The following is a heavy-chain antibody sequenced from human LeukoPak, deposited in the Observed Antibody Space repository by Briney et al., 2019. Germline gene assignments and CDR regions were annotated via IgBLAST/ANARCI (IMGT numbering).Heavy chain of an antibody. Sequence: ASVMVSCKASGYTFTDYYIHWVRQAPGQGLEWMGRINPTSGGTTSAQKFRGRVTMTRDTSINTAYMELSRLRSDDTAVFYCARSSTTYYYFDFWGQGALDTVSS. CDR2: INPTSGGT. D-gene: IGHD2-2*01. J-gene: IGHJ4*02. CDR3: ARSSTTYYYFDF. CDR1: GYTFTDYY. V-gene: IGHV1-2*06.